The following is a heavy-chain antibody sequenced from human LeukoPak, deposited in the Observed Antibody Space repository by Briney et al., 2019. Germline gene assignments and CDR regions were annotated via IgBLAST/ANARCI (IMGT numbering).Heavy chain of an antibody. CDR3: ARDQGRGTWFDP. J-gene: IGHJ5*02. V-gene: IGHV4-39*07. CDR2: IYYTGST. D-gene: IGHD3-10*01. Sequence: PSETLSLTCTVSGGSISSSSHYWGWIRQPPEKGLEWIGTIYYTGSTYYNPSLKSRVTISVDKSKNQFSLKLSSVTAADTAVYYCARDQGRGTWFDPWGQGTLVTVSS. CDR1: GGSISSSSHY.